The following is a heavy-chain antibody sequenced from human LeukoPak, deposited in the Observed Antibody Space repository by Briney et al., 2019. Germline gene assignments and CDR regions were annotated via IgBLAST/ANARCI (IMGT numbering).Heavy chain of an antibody. CDR2: ISTYTGRA. CDR1: GYRFNVYD. Sequence: ASVKVSCKTSGYRFNVYDILWVRQAPGHGLDYVGWISTYTGRANYAQKFQGRVSMITDTSTSTAYLELTNLTSSATGLYYCARADGTNSGTNAFDVWGLGTMVTVAS. V-gene: IGHV1-18*01. J-gene: IGHJ3*01. D-gene: IGHD4-23*01. CDR3: ARADGTNSGTNAFDV.